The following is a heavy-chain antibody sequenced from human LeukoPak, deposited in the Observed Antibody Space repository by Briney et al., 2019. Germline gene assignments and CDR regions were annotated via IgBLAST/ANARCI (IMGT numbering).Heavy chain of an antibody. CDR3: ASCGDDCDPRETAWVDFLH. CDR2: IYDDGNT. CDR1: GLTVSRKF. D-gene: IGHD2-21*02. Sequence: GGSLRLSCVVSGLTVSRKFMNRVRQAPGEGLEWVSGIYDDGNTFYADSVKGRFSISRDPSRNPLSLQMSSLRAEDTAVYFCASCGDDCDPRETAWVDFLHWGQGTLVTVSS. J-gene: IGHJ1*01. V-gene: IGHV3-66*01.